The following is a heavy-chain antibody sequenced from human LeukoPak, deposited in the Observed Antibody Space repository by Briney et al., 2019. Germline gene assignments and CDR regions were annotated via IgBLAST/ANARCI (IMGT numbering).Heavy chain of an antibody. V-gene: IGHV3-48*02. J-gene: IGHJ4*02. D-gene: IGHD2-2*01. CDR1: GFTFSTYS. Sequence: PGGSLRLSCAASGFTFSTYSMNWVRQAPGKGLEWVSYISSSSSPIYYADSVKGRFTISRDNAKNSLYLQMNSLRDEDTAVYYCARRYCSSTSCTLDYWGQGTLVTVSS. CDR2: ISSSSSPI. CDR3: ARRYCSSTSCTLDY.